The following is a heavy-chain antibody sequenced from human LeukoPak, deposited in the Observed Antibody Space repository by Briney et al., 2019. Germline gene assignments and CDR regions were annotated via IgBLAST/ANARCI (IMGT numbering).Heavy chain of an antibody. CDR1: GFTFSNFA. CDR3: ARGGRGSSWYGY. V-gene: IGHV3-23*01. CDR2: IGTSGGNT. D-gene: IGHD6-13*01. J-gene: IGHJ4*02. Sequence: GGSLRLSCAASGFTFSNFAMSWVRQVPDKGLEWVSAIGTSGGNTYYSDSVEGRFTISRDNSKNALYLQMNSLRAEDTAVYYCARGGRGSSWYGYWGQGTLVTVSS.